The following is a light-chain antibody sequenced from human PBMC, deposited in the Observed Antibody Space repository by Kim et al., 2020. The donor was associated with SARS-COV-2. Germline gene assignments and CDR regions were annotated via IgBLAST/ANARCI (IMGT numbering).Light chain of an antibody. Sequence: NFMLTQPHSVSESPGKTVTISCTGSSGSIASNYVQWYQQRPGSAPTTVIHEDNQRPSGVPDRFSGSIDSSSNSASLTISGLKTEDEADYYCQSYDSSNWVFGGGTQLTV. V-gene: IGLV6-57*02. J-gene: IGLJ3*02. CDR3: QSYDSSNWV. CDR1: SGSIASNY. CDR2: EDN.